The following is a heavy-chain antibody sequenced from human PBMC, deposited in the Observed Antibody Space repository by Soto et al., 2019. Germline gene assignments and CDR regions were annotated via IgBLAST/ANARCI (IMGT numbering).Heavy chain of an antibody. CDR1: GGSISSGGYY. Sequence: SETLSLTCTVSGGSISSGGYYWSWIRQHPGKGLEWIGYIYYSGSTYYNPSLKSRVTISVDTSKNQFSLKLSSVTAADTAVYYCARARINFTLFNWFALWGQGTLVIVSS. J-gene: IGHJ5*02. D-gene: IGHD3-3*01. V-gene: IGHV4-31*03. CDR2: IYYSGST. CDR3: ARARINFTLFNWFAL.